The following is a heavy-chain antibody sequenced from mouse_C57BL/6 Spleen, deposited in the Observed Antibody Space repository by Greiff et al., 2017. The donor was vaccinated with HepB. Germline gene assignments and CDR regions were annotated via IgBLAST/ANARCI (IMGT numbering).Heavy chain of an antibody. D-gene: IGHD2-3*01. J-gene: IGHJ1*03. CDR3: ARSLYDYWYFDV. Sequence: QVQLQQSGAELVRPGSSVKLSCKASGYTFTSYWMHWVKQRPIQGLEWIGNIDPSDSETHYNQKFKDKATLTVDKSSSTAYMQLSSLTSEDSAVYYCARSLYDYWYFDVWGTGTTVTVSS. V-gene: IGHV1-52*01. CDR1: GYTFTSYW. CDR2: IDPSDSET.